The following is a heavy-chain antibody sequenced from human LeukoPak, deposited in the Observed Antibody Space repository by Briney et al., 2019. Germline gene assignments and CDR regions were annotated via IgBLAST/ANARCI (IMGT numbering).Heavy chain of an antibody. Sequence: SETLSLTCSVSGGSIAVNHYYWGWIRQPPGKGLEWIGSRLYTGNTYSNPSLRSRVTISVDTSKNEFSLKMNSVTAADTAVYYCAREHRSTKYFDSWGQGALMIVSS. J-gene: IGHJ4*02. CDR2: RLYTGNT. D-gene: IGHD1-26*01. V-gene: IGHV4-39*02. CDR3: AREHRSTKYFDS. CDR1: GGSIAVNHYY.